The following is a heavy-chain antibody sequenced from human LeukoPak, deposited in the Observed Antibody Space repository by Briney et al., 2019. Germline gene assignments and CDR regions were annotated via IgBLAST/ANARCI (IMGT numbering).Heavy chain of an antibody. CDR3: ARAPVLRFLEWSRLTRPPRPNWFDP. V-gene: IGHV4-39*07. Sequence: SETLSLTCTVSGGSISGSSYYWGWIRQPPGKGLEWIGEINHSGSTNYNPSLKSRVTISVDTSKNQFSLKLSSVTAADTAVYYCARAPVLRFLEWSRLTRPPRPNWFDPWGQGTLVTVSS. D-gene: IGHD3-3*01. CDR2: INHSGST. CDR1: GGSISGSSYY. J-gene: IGHJ5*02.